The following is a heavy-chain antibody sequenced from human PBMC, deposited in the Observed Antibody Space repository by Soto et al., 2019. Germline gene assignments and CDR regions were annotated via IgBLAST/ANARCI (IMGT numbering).Heavy chain of an antibody. J-gene: IGHJ4*02. CDR1: GYTFTSYA. CDR3: AGDTSIAVACTRRGGCDY. V-gene: IGHV1-3*01. CDR2: INAGNGNT. Sequence: QVQLVQSGAEVKKPGASVKVSCKASGYTFTSYAMHWVRQAPGQRLEWMGWINAGNGNTKYSQKFQGRVTITRDTSASTAYLELSSLRSEDTAVYYCAGDTSIAVACTRRGGCDYWGQGTLVTVSS. D-gene: IGHD6-19*01.